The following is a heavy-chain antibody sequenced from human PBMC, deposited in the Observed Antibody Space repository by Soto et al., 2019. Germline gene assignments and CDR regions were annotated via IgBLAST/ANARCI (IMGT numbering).Heavy chain of an antibody. V-gene: IGHV3-23*01. CDR2: ISGSGGST. D-gene: IGHD4-17*01. Sequence: EVQLLESGGGLVQPGGSLRLSCAASGFTFSSYAMSWVRQATGKGLEWVSAISGSGGSTYYADSVKGRFTISRDNSKNTLYRQMNSLRAEDTDVYYCAKDAYGDHYYMDVWGKGTTVTVSS. CDR3: AKDAYGDHYYMDV. CDR1: GFTFSSYA. J-gene: IGHJ6*03.